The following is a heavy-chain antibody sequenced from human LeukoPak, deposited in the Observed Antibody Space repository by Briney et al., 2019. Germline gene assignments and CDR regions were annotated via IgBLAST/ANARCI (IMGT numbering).Heavy chain of an antibody. CDR3: ALSRGKYGDKTQFDY. V-gene: IGHV4-4*07. CDR2: IYTSGST. Sequence: SETLSLTCTVSGGSISSYYWRWIRQPAGKGLEWIGRIYTSGSTNYNPSLKSRVTMSVDTSKNQFSLKLSSVTAADTAVYYCALSRGKYGDKTQFDYWGQGTLVTVSS. CDR1: GGSISSYY. D-gene: IGHD4-17*01. J-gene: IGHJ4*02.